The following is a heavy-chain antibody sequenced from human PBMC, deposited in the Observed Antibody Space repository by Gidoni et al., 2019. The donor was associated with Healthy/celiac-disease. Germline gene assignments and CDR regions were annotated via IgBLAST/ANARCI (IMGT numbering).Heavy chain of an antibody. V-gene: IGHV4-34*01. CDR2: INHSGST. J-gene: IGHJ6*02. CDR1: GASFSGYY. Sequence: QVQLQQWGAGLLKPSETLSLTCAVYGASFSGYYWSWIRQPPGKGLEWIGEINHSGSTNYNPSLKSRVTISVDTSKNQFSLKLSSVTAADTAVYYCARAERRGGYWTYYYYGMDVWGQGTTVTVSS. CDR3: ARAERRGGYWTYYYYGMDV. D-gene: IGHD3-22*01.